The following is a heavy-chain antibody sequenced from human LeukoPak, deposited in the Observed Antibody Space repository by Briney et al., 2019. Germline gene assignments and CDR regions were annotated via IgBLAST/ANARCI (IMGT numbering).Heavy chain of an antibody. CDR1: GFTFSTFG. J-gene: IGHJ4*02. CDR2: IRYDGDNK. D-gene: IGHD2-2*02. CDR3: AKVPPGCSTTNCYNPFDY. V-gene: IGHV3-30*02. Sequence: GGSLRLXCAASGFTFSTFGMHWVRQTPGKGLEWVAYIRYDGDNKYYADSVKGRFTISRDNSKNTLYLQMNSLRTEDTAVYYCAKVPPGCSTTNCYNPFDYWGQGTLVTVSS.